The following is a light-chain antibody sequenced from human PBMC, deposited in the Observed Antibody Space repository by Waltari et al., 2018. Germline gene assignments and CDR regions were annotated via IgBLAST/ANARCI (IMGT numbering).Light chain of an antibody. Sequence: EIMMTQSPDTLSVSPGDRATLSCRASQNIYTNLAWYQQKPGQTPRLPIYGAATRPTGIPARFSDSGSGTEFTLTINSLQSEDFAVYYCQQYNSWLTWTFGQGTKVEIK. J-gene: IGKJ1*01. CDR2: GAA. CDR1: QNIYTN. CDR3: QQYNSWLTWT. V-gene: IGKV3-15*01.